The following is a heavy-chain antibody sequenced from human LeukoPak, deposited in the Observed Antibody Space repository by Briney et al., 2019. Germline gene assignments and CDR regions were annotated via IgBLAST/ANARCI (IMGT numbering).Heavy chain of an antibody. D-gene: IGHD6-13*01. CDR3: ARLGIAAAAHDY. Sequence: PSETLSLTCTVSGGSISSSSYYWGWIRQPPGKGLEWIGSIYYSGSTYYNPSLKSRVTISVDTSKNQFSLKLSSVTAADTAMYYCARLGIAAAAHDYWGQGTLVTVSS. CDR1: GGSISSSSYY. J-gene: IGHJ4*02. V-gene: IGHV4-39*01. CDR2: IYYSGST.